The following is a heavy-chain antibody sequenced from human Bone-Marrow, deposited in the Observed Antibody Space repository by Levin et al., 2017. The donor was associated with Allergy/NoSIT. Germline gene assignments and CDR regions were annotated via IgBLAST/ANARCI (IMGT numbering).Heavy chain of an antibody. D-gene: IGHD2-2*01. CDR2: ISTNAGKP. CDR3: ARRYCSSASCSPGDY. V-gene: IGHV7-4-1*01. J-gene: IGHJ4*02. CDR1: GYILTTYA. Sequence: GESLKISCRASGYILTTYAMNWVRQAPGQGLEWMGWISTNAGKPTYAQGFAGRIVFSLDTSVSTAYLQISSLKAEDTAVYYCARRYCSSASCSPGDYWGQVTLVTVSS.